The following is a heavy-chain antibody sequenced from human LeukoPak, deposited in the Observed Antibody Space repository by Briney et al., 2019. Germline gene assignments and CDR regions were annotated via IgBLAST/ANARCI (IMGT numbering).Heavy chain of an antibody. V-gene: IGHV4-59*12. CDR1: GGSLTNYY. J-gene: IGHJ4*02. CDR3: AGSEDGVFFDY. Sequence: SETLSLTCTVSGGSLTNYYWSWIRQPPGKGLEWTGYIFYTGRTNYSPSLKSRVTMPVDTSKNQFSLRLSSVTAADTAVYYCAGSEDGVFFDYWGQGTLVTVSS. D-gene: IGHD4-17*01. CDR2: IFYTGRT.